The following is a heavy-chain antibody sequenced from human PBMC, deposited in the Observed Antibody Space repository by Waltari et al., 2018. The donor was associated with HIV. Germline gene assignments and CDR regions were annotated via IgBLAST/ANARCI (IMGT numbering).Heavy chain of an antibody. V-gene: IGHV1-3*01. CDR1: GYSFTAYP. D-gene: IGHD6-13*01. CDR3: ARGKTAAGTALGS. CDR2: INPCKGFT. Sequence: QVHLLQSGAEVKKPGASVRLYCDSSGYSFTAYPVHWGRQAPGQRPEWIGWINPCKGFTGYSENFQVRLTITRDTLATTTYMELRGLTSEDTAVYYCARGKTAAGTALGSWGQGTQVIVSP. J-gene: IGHJ5*02.